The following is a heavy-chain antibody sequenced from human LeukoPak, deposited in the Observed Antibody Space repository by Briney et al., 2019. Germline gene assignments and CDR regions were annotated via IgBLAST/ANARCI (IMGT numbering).Heavy chain of an antibody. CDR1: GFSFNTYG. Sequence: GGSLRLSCAASGFSFNTYGIHWVRQAPGKGLEWVAGISYDGSNKYYADSVKGRSTISRDNSKNTLYLQMNSLRAEDTAVYYCAKDDESRYDILTGYYGDWFDPWGQGTLVTVSS. J-gene: IGHJ5*02. CDR2: ISYDGSNK. CDR3: AKDDESRYDILTGYYGDWFDP. V-gene: IGHV3-30*18. D-gene: IGHD3-9*01.